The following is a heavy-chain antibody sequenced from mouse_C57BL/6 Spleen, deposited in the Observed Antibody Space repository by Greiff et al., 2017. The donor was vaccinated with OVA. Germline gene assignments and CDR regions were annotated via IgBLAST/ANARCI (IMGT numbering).Heavy chain of an antibody. V-gene: IGHV1-59*01. D-gene: IGHD4-1*01. CDR2: IDPSDSYT. Sequence: QVQLKQPGAELVRPGTSVKLSCKASGYTFTSYWMHWVKQRPGQGLEWIGVIDPSDSYTNYNQKFKGKATLTVDTSSSTAYMQLSSLTSKDSAVYYCARSHPSNFSMDYWGQGTSVTVSS. J-gene: IGHJ4*01. CDR3: ARSHPSNFSMDY. CDR1: GYTFTSYW.